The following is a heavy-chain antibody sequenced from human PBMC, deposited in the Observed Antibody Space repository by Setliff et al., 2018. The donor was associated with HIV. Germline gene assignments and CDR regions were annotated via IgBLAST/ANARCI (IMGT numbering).Heavy chain of an antibody. V-gene: IGHV4-31*03. D-gene: IGHD3-10*01. CDR1: GDSLSSDYYY. J-gene: IGHJ4*02. CDR2: IDYSGSA. Sequence: PSETLSLTCTVSGDSLSSDYYYWSWIRHSPGKGLEWIGYIDYSGSAFYNPSLKSRLTISRDTSKNQFSLRMKSVTAADTAVYYCATSPAGEILGSRPFYFDYWGQGTLVTVSS. CDR3: ATSPAGEILGSRPFYFDY.